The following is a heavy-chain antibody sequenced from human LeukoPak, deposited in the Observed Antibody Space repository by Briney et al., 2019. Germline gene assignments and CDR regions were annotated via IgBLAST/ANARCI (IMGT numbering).Heavy chain of an antibody. CDR3: ARLHPATTVTKRENWFDP. J-gene: IGHJ5*02. D-gene: IGHD4-17*01. Sequence: PSETLSLTCTVSGGSITNYYWSWIRQPPGKGLEWIGYIYYSGSTKYKSSLKSRVTISVDTSKNQFSLKLSSVTAADTAVYYCARLHPATTVTKRENWFDPWGQGTLVTVSS. CDR1: GGSITNYY. CDR2: IYYSGST. V-gene: IGHV4-59*12.